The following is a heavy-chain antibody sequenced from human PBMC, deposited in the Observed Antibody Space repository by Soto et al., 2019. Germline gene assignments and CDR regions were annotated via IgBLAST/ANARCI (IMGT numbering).Heavy chain of an antibody. D-gene: IGHD2-2*02. V-gene: IGHV4-39*01. CDR3: ARQSDCSSTSCYTGMVWFDP. Sequence: SETLSLTCTVSGGSISSSSYYWGWIRQPPGKGLEWIGSIYYNGSTYYNPSLKSRVTISVDTSKNQFSLKLSSVNAADTAVYYCARQSDCSSTSCYTGMVWFDPWGQGTLVTVSS. CDR2: IYYNGST. CDR1: GGSISSSSYY. J-gene: IGHJ5*02.